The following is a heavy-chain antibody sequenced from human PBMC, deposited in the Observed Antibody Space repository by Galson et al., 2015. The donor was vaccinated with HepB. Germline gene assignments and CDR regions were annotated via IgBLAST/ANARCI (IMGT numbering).Heavy chain of an antibody. CDR1: GGSISSGSYY. D-gene: IGHD1-26*01. J-gene: IGHJ4*02. CDR3: ARVRWELGYYFDY. Sequence: TLSLTCTVSGGSISSGSYYWSWIRQPAGKGLEWIGRIYTSGSTNYNPSLKSRVTMSVDTSKNQFSLKLSSVTAADTAVYYCARVRWELGYYFDYWGQGTLVTVSS. V-gene: IGHV4-61*02. CDR2: IYTSGST.